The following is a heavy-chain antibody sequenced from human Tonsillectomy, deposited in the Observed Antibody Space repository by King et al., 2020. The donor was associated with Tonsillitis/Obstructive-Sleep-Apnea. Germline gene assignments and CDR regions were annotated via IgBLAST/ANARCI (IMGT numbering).Heavy chain of an antibody. V-gene: IGHV3-11*01. CDR1: GFTFSDYY. D-gene: IGHD3-22*01. Sequence: VQLVESGGGLVKPGRSLRLSCAVSGFTFSDYYMSWIRQAPGKGLEWLSYISSSGSTIYYADSVKGRFTISRDNAKNSLFLQMNRRRAEDTAVYYCASPQFHYDSCAYDGLDYWGRGTLVTVSS. CDR3: ASPQFHYDSCAYDGLDY. J-gene: IGHJ4*02. CDR2: ISSSGSTI.